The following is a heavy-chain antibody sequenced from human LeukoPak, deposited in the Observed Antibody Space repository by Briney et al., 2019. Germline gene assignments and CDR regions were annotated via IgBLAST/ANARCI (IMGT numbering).Heavy chain of an antibody. V-gene: IGHV1-2*02. CDR3: AGTPLYDYVCGSYRSDFDY. Sequence: ASVKVSCKSSGYTFTVYYMHWMRQAPGQGLEWMGWINPNSGGTNYAQKFQGRVTMTRDTSISTAYMELSRLRSDATAVYYCAGTPLYDYVCGSYRSDFDYWGQGTLVAVSS. D-gene: IGHD3-16*02. CDR2: INPNSGGT. J-gene: IGHJ4*02. CDR1: GYTFTVYY.